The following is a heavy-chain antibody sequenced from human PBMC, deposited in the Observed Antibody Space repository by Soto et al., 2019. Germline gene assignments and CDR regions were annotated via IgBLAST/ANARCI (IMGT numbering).Heavy chain of an antibody. J-gene: IGHJ6*02. Sequence: PGGSLRLSCAASGFTFSSYGMHWVRQAPGKGLEWVAVIWYDGSNKYYADSVKGRFTISRDNSKNTLYLQMNSLRAEDTAVYYCARDGNYYGMDVWGQGTTVTVSS. CDR1: GFTFSSYG. CDR2: IWYDGSNK. V-gene: IGHV3-33*01. CDR3: ARDGNYYGMDV.